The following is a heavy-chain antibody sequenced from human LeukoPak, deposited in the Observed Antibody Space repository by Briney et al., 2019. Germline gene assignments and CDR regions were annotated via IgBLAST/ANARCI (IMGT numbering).Heavy chain of an antibody. V-gene: IGHV3-30*02. D-gene: IGHD2-2*01. CDR2: IRYDGSNK. Sequence: GGSLRLSCAASGFTFNGYWMTWVRQAPGKGLEWVAFIRYDGSNKYYADSVKGRFTISRDNSKNTLFLQMNSLRAEDTAVYYCAKGYCSSSSCYSYAFDIWGQGTVVTVSS. CDR1: GFTFNGYW. CDR3: AKGYCSSSSCYSYAFDI. J-gene: IGHJ3*02.